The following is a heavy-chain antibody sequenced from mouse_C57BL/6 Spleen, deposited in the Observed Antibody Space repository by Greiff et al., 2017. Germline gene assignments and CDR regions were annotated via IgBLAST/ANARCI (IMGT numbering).Heavy chain of an antibody. CDR3: ARESTFYAMDY. Sequence: ESGPGLVKPSQSLSLTCSVTGYSITSGYYWYWIRPFPGNKLEWMGYISYDGSNNYNPSLNNRISITLDTSTNQFFLKLNSVTTEDTATYYCARESTFYAMDYWGQGTSVTVSS. V-gene: IGHV3-6*01. J-gene: IGHJ4*01. CDR2: ISYDGSN. CDR1: GYSITSGYY. D-gene: IGHD5-5*01.